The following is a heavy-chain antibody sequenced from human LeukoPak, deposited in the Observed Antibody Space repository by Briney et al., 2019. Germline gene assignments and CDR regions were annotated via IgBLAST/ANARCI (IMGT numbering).Heavy chain of an antibody. J-gene: IGHJ4*02. CDR2: ISAYNGNT. CDR3: ARVYGSGWYGTAYYFDY. CDR1: GYTFTSYG. Sequence: GASVKVSCKASGYTFTSYGISWVRQAPGQGLEWMGWISAYNGNTNYAQKLQGRVTMTTDTSTSTAYMELMSLRSDDTAVYYCARVYGSGWYGTAYYFDYWGQGTLVTVSS. V-gene: IGHV1-18*01. D-gene: IGHD6-19*01.